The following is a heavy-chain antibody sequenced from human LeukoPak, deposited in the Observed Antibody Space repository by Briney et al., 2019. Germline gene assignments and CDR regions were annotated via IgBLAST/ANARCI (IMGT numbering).Heavy chain of an antibody. Sequence: GGSLRLSCAASGFTFSSYAMSWVRQAPGKGLEWVSAISGSGGSTYYADSVKGGFTISRDNSKNTLYLQMNSLRAEDTAVYYCAKVGLRQYYDFWSGYYYWGQGTLVTVSS. V-gene: IGHV3-23*01. D-gene: IGHD3-3*01. J-gene: IGHJ4*02. CDR3: AKVGLRQYYDFWSGYYY. CDR1: GFTFSSYA. CDR2: ISGSGGST.